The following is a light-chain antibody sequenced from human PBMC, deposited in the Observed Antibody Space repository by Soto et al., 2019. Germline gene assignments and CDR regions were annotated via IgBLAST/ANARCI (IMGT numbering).Light chain of an antibody. J-gene: IGLJ1*01. CDR3: SSSAGSNNYV. Sequence: QPGVTQPRTASWSPGQSVTISCTGTSSDVGGYNYVSWYQQHPGKAPKVMIYEVSKRPSGVPDRFSGSKSGNTASLTVSGVQAEDEADYYCSSSAGSNNYVFGTGAKVTVL. CDR2: EVS. CDR1: SSDVGGYNY. V-gene: IGLV2-8*01.